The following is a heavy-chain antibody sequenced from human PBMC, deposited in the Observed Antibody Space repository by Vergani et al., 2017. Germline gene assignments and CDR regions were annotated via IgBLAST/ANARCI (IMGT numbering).Heavy chain of an antibody. CDR1: GGSISSGGYS. J-gene: IGHJ5*02. V-gene: IGHV4-30-2*01. D-gene: IGHD3-3*01. CDR2: IYHSGST. CDR3: ARGYYDFWSGYYNWFDP. Sequence: QLQLQESGSGMVKPSQTLSLTCAVSGGSISSGGYSWSWIRQPPGKGLEWIGYIYHSGSTYYNPSLKSRVTISVDRSKNQFSLKLSSVTAADTAVYYCARGYYDFWSGYYNWFDPWGQGTLVTVSS.